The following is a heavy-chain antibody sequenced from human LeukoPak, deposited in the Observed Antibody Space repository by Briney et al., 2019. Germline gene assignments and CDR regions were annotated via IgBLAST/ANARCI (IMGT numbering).Heavy chain of an antibody. CDR3: ARARVTVILIAN. CDR2: INPSGGST. V-gene: IGHV1-46*01. Sequence: ASVTVCFTASGYTFTCYYIPWVRQAPGQGLEWMGIINPSGGSTIYAQKFQGRVTMTRDTSTSTVYMELSSLRSEDTAVYYCARARVTVILIANWGQGTLVTVSS. CDR1: GYTFTCYY. J-gene: IGHJ4*02. D-gene: IGHD2-21*02.